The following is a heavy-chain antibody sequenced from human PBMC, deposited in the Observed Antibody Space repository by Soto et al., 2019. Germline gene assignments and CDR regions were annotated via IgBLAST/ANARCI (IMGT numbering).Heavy chain of an antibody. J-gene: IGHJ4*02. CDR3: ARVPSSSGRAHFDY. CDR1: GFTFSSYA. Sequence: QVQLVESGGGVVQPGRSLRLSCAASGFTFSSYAMHWVRQAPGKGLEWVAVISYDGSNKYYADSVKGRFTISRDNSKNTLYRQMNSVRAEDTAVYYCARVPSSSGRAHFDYWGQGTLVTVSS. D-gene: IGHD2-15*01. V-gene: IGHV3-30-3*01. CDR2: ISYDGSNK.